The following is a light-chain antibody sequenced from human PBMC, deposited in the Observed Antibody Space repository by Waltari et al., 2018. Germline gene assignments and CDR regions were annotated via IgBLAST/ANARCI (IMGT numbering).Light chain of an antibody. CDR2: DVS. V-gene: IGLV2-14*01. CDR1: SSDVGGYNY. Sequence: QSALTQPASVSGSPGQSITISCTGTSSDVGGYNYVSCYQQHPGKAPKLIIYDVSKRPSGVSNCFFGSKSGNTAYLTISGLQAEDEADYYCSSYTSSSTFVFGTGTKVTVL. CDR3: SSYTSSSTFV. J-gene: IGLJ1*01.